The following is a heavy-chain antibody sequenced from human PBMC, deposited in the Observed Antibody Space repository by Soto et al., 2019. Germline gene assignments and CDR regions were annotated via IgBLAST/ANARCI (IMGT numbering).Heavy chain of an antibody. CDR2: INTDGSST. CDR1: GFTFSSDW. Sequence: EVQLVESGGGLVQPGGSLRLSCAASGFTFSSDWMHWVRQAPGKGLVWISRINTDGSSTSYVDSVQGRFTISRDNGKTTLFLQLNSLRGEDTAVYYCARRGSGVTRGLHYWGQGTLVTVSS. V-gene: IGHV3-74*01. D-gene: IGHD2-15*01. CDR3: ARRGSGVTRGLHY. J-gene: IGHJ4*02.